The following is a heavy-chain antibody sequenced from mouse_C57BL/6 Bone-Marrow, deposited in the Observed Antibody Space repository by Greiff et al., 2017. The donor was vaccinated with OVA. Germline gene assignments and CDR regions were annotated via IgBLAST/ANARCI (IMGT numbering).Heavy chain of an antibody. J-gene: IGHJ4*01. CDR2: IYPRDGST. CDR3: ARSDYSNPYYYAMDY. CDR1: GYTFTDHT. D-gene: IGHD2-5*01. Sequence: VQLQQSDAELVKPGASVKISCKASGYTFTDHTIHWMKQRPEQGLEWIGYIYPRDGSTKYNEKFKGKATLTADKSSSTAYMQLNSLTSEDSAVYFCARSDYSNPYYYAMDYWGQGTSVTVSS. V-gene: IGHV1-78*01.